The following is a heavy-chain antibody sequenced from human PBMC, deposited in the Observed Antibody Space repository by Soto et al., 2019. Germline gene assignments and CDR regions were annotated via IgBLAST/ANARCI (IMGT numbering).Heavy chain of an antibody. D-gene: IGHD2-2*01. J-gene: IGHJ5*02. Sequence: ASVKVACKTSGYTMSNYGITRVRQAPGQPLEWLGWISLYSDGTHYAQKFQGRVSIAPDTSTTTAYMELSSLRSDDPAVYYCARVVPGAEAWFGPWGQGTLVTVSS. CDR2: ISLYSDGT. CDR1: GYTMSNYG. V-gene: IGHV1-18*01. CDR3: ARVVPGAEAWFGP.